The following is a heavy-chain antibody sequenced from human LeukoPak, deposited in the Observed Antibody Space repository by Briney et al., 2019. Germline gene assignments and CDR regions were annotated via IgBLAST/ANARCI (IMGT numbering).Heavy chain of an antibody. CDR3: ARDSGAVAAQFDY. CDR2: ISSNGGST. V-gene: IGHV3-64*01. Sequence: GGSLRLSCAASGFTFSSYAMHWVRQAPGKGLEYVSAISSNGGSTYYANSVKGRFTISRDNSKNTLYLQVGSLRAEDMAVYYCARDSGAVAAQFDYWGQGTLVTVSS. D-gene: IGHD6-19*01. J-gene: IGHJ4*02. CDR1: GFTFSSYA.